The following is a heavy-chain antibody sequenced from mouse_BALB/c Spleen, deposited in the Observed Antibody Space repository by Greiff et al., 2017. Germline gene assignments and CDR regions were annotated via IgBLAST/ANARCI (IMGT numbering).Heavy chain of an antibody. V-gene: IGHV1-7*01. D-gene: IGHD2-1*01. Sequence: QVQLQQSGAELAKPGASVKMSCKASGYTFTSYWMHRVKQRPGQGLEWIGYINPSTGYTEYNQKFKDKATLTADKSSSTACMQLSSLTSEDSAVYYFARRGNYSMDDWGEGTSVTVSS. CDR1: GYTFTSYW. CDR3: ARRGNYSMDD. J-gene: IGHJ4*01. CDR2: INPSTGYT.